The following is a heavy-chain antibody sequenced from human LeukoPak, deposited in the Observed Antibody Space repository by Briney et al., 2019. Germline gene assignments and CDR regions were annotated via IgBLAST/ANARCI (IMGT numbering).Heavy chain of an antibody. D-gene: IGHD5-24*01. J-gene: IGHJ4*02. Sequence: GGSLRLSCAASGFTFSSYWMSWVRQAPGKGREWVANIKQDGSEKYDVDSVKVRFTISRDNAKNSLYLQMTSLRAEDTAVYYCARVFKRWLQLTLDYWGQGTLVTVSS. CDR1: GFTFSSYW. CDR2: IKQDGSEK. CDR3: ARVFKRWLQLTLDY. V-gene: IGHV3-7*01.